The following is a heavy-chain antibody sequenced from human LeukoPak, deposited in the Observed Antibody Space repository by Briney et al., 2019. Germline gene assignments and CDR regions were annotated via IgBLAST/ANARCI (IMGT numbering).Heavy chain of an antibody. Sequence: PETLSITCTVSGGPISSYYWSWIRQPPGKGLEWIGYIYYSGSTNYNPSLKSRVTISVDTSKNQFSLKLSSVTAADTAVYYCARRSSSWYLGWFDPWGQGTLVTVSS. CDR3: ARRSSSWYLGWFDP. CDR2: IYYSGST. D-gene: IGHD6-13*01. CDR1: GGPISSYY. J-gene: IGHJ5*02. V-gene: IGHV4-59*01.